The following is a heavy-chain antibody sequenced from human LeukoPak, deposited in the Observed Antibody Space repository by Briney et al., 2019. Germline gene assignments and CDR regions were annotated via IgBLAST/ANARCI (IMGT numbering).Heavy chain of an antibody. CDR2: ISAYNGNT. CDR3: ARDLEYQLQNLHYYYYGMDV. D-gene: IGHD2-2*01. V-gene: IGHV1-18*01. Sequence: GASVKVSCKASGYTFTSYGISWVRQAPGQGLEWMGWISAYNGNTNYAQKFQGRVTMTRDTSISTAYMELSRLRSDDTAVYYCARDLEYQLQNLHYYYYGMDVWGQGTTVTVSS. CDR1: GYTFTSYG. J-gene: IGHJ6*02.